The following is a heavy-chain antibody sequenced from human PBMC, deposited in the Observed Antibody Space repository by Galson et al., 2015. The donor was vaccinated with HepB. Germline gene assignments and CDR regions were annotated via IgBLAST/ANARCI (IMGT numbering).Heavy chain of an antibody. CDR3: ARERIMITFGGVIGPAPLDY. D-gene: IGHD3-16*02. V-gene: IGHV3-33*01. J-gene: IGHJ4*02. CDR1: GFTFSSYG. CDR2: IWYDGSNK. Sequence: SLRLSCAASGFTFSSYGMHWVRQAPGKGLEWVAVIWYDGSNKYYADSVKGRFTISRDNSKNTLYLQMNSLRAEDTAVYYCARERIMITFGGVIGPAPLDYWGQGTLVTVSS.